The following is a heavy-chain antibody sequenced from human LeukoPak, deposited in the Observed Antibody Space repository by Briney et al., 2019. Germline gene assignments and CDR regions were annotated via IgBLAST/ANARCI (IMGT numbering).Heavy chain of an antibody. CDR3: TRVDYYSTSAFFDY. D-gene: IGHD2-21*01. CDR2: IRNKLYGGTA. CDR1: GFTFGDHA. V-gene: IGHV3-49*04. Sequence: PGGSLRLSCAASGFTFGDHAMSWVRQAPGKGLEWVGFIRNKLYGGTAEYAASVKGRFTISRDDSKSIAYLQMNSLKTEDTAMYYCTRVDYYSTSAFFDYWGQGTLVPVSS. J-gene: IGHJ4*02.